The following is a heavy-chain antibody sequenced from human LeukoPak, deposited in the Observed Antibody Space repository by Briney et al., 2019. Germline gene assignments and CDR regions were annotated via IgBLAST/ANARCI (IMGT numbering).Heavy chain of an antibody. CDR3: ARGDKSESYGYYFDY. J-gene: IGHJ4*02. CDR1: GGSISSGSYY. Sequence: SETLSLTCTVSGGSISSGSYYWSWIRQPAGKGLEWIGRIYTSGSTNYNPSLKSRVTISVDTSKNQFSLKMSSVTAADTAVYYCARGDKSESYGYYFDYWGQGTLVTVSS. D-gene: IGHD1-26*01. V-gene: IGHV4-61*02. CDR2: IYTSGST.